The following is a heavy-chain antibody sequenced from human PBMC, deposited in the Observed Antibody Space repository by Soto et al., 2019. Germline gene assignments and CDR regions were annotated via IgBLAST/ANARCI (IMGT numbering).Heavy chain of an antibody. J-gene: IGHJ5*02. Sequence: SETLSLTCFVSGDSINNTYWWSWVRQAPGKGLEWIGEIYHTGGRSYMPSLRGRITLSVDTSKNQFSLKLTSVTAADTAVYYCARLKRITIFGVVIYNWFDPWGQGTLVTVSS. CDR2: IYHTGGR. CDR1: GDSINNTYW. D-gene: IGHD3-3*01. CDR3: ARLKRITIFGVVIYNWFDP. V-gene: IGHV4-4*02.